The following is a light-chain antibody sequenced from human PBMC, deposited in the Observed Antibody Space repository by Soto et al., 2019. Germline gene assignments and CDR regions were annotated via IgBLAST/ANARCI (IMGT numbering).Light chain of an antibody. CDR2: IESDGSH. CDR3: QTWGTGTVV. V-gene: IGLV4-69*01. Sequence: QSVLTQSPSASASLGASVKLTCTLSSGHISNAIAWHQQQPERGPRYLMKIESDGSHTKGDGIPDRFSGSSSGAERHLTISSLQSEDEADYYCQTWGTGTVVFGGGTKLTVL. CDR1: SGHISNA. J-gene: IGLJ2*01.